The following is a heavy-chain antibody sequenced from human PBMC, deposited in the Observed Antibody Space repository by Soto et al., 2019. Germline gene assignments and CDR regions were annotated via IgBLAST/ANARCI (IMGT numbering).Heavy chain of an antibody. CDR3: AGVSGGD. V-gene: IGHV3-74*01. CDR2: INPDGGVT. Sequence: EVQLVESGGGLVQPGGSLRLSCTASGFIFSNCWMHWVRQAPGKGLVWVSVINPDGGVTKYADSVRGRFTISRDNAKNTLYLQMNSLRAEDMAVYYCAGVSGGDWGQGTLVTVSS. J-gene: IGHJ4*02. CDR1: GFIFSNCW.